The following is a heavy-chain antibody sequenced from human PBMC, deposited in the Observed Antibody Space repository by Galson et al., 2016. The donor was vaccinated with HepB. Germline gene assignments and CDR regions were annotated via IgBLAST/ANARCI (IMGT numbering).Heavy chain of an antibody. D-gene: IGHD3-22*01. Sequence: SLRLSCAASGFSFSNSSMNWVRQAPGKGLEWVSSISGTSNYIYYADSVRGRFTISRDNAKNSLYLQMNSLRAEDTAVYYCARSFYYDISDFYPWGVYWYFDLWGRGTLVTVSS. CDR2: ISGTSNYI. CDR3: ARSFYYDISDFYPWGVYWYFDL. CDR1: GFSFSNSS. J-gene: IGHJ2*01. V-gene: IGHV3-21*01.